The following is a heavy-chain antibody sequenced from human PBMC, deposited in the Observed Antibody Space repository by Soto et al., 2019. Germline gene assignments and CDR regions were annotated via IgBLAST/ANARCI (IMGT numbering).Heavy chain of an antibody. V-gene: IGHV1-69*02. CDR3: AIIAARGVFGD. CDR2: IIPIGGVT. J-gene: IGHJ4*02. CDR1: GDTFSSYP. Sequence: QIQLVQSGAEVRKSGSSVKVSCKASGDTFSSYPVSWVRQAPGQGLEWMGRIIPIGGVTNYAQKFQGRVTFSADTSTSTAYMELSSLTSEDTAVYFCAIIAARGVFGDWGQGSLVTVSS. D-gene: IGHD6-13*01.